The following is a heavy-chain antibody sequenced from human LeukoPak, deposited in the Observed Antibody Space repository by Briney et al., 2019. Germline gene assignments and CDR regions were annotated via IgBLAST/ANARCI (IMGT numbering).Heavy chain of an antibody. CDR2: INPSGGST. D-gene: IGHD2-15*01. CDR1: GYTFTSYY. J-gene: IGHJ4*02. CDR3: AREIGHLEVV. V-gene: IGHV1-46*01. Sequence: ASVKVCCKASGYTFTSYYMHWVRQAPRQALEWMGIINPSGGSTSYAQKCQGRVTMTRDTSTSTVYMELSSLRSEDTAVYYCAREIGHLEVVWGQGTLVTVSS.